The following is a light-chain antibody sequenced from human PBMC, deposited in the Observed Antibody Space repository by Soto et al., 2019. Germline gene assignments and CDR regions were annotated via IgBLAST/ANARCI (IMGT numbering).Light chain of an antibody. CDR3: ETWDINTHVV. CDR1: SGHSSYI. V-gene: IGLV4-60*02. CDR2: LEGSGSY. Sequence: QLVLTQSSSASASLGSSVKLTCTLSSGHSSYIIAWHQQQPGKAPRYLMKLEGSGSYNKGSGVPDRFSGSSSGADRYLTISHLQFEDEADYYCETWDINTHVVFGGGTQLTVL. J-gene: IGLJ2*01.